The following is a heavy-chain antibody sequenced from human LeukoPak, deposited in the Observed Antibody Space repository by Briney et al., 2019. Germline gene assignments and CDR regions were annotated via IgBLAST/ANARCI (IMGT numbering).Heavy chain of an antibody. V-gene: IGHV1-18*01. D-gene: IGHD2-2*01. Sequence: ASVKVSCKASGYPLRNYGIIWVRQAPGQGLEWMGWISSYNGNTNYAQKFQGRVTMTTDTSTSTAYMELRSPRSDDTAVYYCARENIVVLPAAGYYYYGMDVWGQGTTVTVSS. CDR1: GYPLRNYG. CDR3: ARENIVVLPAAGYYYYGMDV. CDR2: ISSYNGNT. J-gene: IGHJ6*02.